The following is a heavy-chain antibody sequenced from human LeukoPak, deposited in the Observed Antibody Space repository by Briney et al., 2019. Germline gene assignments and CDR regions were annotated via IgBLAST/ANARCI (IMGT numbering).Heavy chain of an antibody. J-gene: IGHJ5*02. CDR2: INSDGSST. V-gene: IGHV3-74*01. CDR1: GFTFSNAW. Sequence: GGSLRLSCAASGFTFSNAWMHWVRQAPGKGLVWVSHINSDGSSTTYADSVKGRFTISRDNAKNTLYLQMNSLRAEDTAVYHCAVFDNWPGDWGQGTLVTVSS. CDR3: AVFDNWPGD.